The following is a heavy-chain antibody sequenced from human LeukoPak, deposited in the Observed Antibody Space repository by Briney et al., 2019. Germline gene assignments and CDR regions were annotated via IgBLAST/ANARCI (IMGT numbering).Heavy chain of an antibody. CDR3: ARDATDIVVVPAFYYYYMDV. Sequence: GGSLRLSCAVSGFTLSSYWMSWVCQAPGKGLEWVAIIKPDGSDKYYVDSVKGRFTISRDNGKNSLYLQMNSLRAEDTAVYYCARDATDIVVVPAFYYYYMDVWGKGTTVTVSS. CDR2: IKPDGSDK. CDR1: GFTLSSYW. J-gene: IGHJ6*03. D-gene: IGHD2-2*01. V-gene: IGHV3-7*01.